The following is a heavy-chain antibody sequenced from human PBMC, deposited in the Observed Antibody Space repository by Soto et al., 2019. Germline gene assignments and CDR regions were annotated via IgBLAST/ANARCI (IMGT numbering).Heavy chain of an antibody. CDR2: IIPILGIA. V-gene: IGHV1-69*02. CDR3: ARTGITMVRGVIKDNWFDP. D-gene: IGHD3-10*01. J-gene: IGHJ5*02. CDR1: GGTFSSYT. Sequence: ASVKVSCKASGGTFSSYTISWVRQAPGQGLEWMGRIIPILGIANYAQKFQGRVTITADKSTSTAYMELSSLRSEDTAVYYCARTGITMVRGVIKDNWFDPWGQGTLVTVSS.